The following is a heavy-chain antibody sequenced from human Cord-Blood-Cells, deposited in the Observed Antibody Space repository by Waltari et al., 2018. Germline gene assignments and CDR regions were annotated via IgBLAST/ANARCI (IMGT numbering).Heavy chain of an antibody. V-gene: IGHV1-69*01. J-gene: IGHJ5*02. CDR3: ARGGGYNWNDMGYIYNWFDP. Sequence: QVQLVQSGAEVKQPGSSAKVSCKASGGTFSSYAISWVRQAPGQGLEWMGGVIPSFGTANYAQKFQGRVTITADESTSTAYMELSSLRSEDTAVYYCARGGGYNWNDMGYIYNWFDPWGQGTLVTVSS. CDR1: GGTFSSYA. CDR2: VIPSFGTA. D-gene: IGHD1-1*01.